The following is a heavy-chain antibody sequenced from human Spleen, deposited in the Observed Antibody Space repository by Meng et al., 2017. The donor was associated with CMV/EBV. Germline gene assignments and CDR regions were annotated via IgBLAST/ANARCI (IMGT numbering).Heavy chain of an antibody. CDR3: ARPYCSSTSCYLGAFDY. V-gene: IGHV4-39*07. D-gene: IGHD2-2*01. Sequence: SETLSLTCTVSGGSISSNDYSWDWIRQPPGKGLEWIGTFHHSGSTYYNPSLKSRVTISVDTSKNQFSLKLSSVTAADTAVYYCARPYCSSTSCYLGAFDYWGQGTLVTVSS. CDR1: GGSISSNDYS. J-gene: IGHJ4*02. CDR2: FHHSGST.